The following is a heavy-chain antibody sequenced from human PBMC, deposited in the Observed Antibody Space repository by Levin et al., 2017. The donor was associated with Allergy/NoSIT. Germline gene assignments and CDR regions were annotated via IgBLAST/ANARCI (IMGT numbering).Heavy chain of an antibody. D-gene: IGHD1-1*01. Sequence: PSGGSLRLSXXXXXXPFSSDSGRWGRQGTGRGLEWVSAISGSGDNTYYADSVKGRFTISRDNSKNTLFLQMNSLRAEDTALYYCARDFTGSGLYFGYWGQGTLVTVSS. CDR2: ISGSGDNT. CDR1: XXPFSSDS. CDR3: ARDFTGSGLYFGY. J-gene: IGHJ4*02. V-gene: IGHV3-23*01.